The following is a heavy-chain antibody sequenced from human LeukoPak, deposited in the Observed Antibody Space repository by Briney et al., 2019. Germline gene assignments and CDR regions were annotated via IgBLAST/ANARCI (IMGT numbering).Heavy chain of an antibody. D-gene: IGHD3-22*01. CDR3: ARDLSADSSADSHYYYYMDV. CDR1: GLTFSSYW. V-gene: IGHV3-7*01. Sequence: PGGSLRLSCAASGLTFSSYWMSWVRQAPGKGLEWVANIKQDGSEKYYVDSVKGRFTISRDNAKNSLYLQMNSLRAEDTAVYYCARDLSADSSADSHYYYYMDVWGKGTTVTVSS. J-gene: IGHJ6*03. CDR2: IKQDGSEK.